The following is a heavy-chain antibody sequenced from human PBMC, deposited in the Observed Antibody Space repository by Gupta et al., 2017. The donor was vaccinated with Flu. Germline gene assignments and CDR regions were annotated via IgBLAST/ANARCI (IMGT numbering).Heavy chain of an antibody. CDR1: GLSLSTRGVG. J-gene: IGHJ4*02. Sequence: HITLKESGPTLVQPTQTLALTCTFSGLSLSTRGVGVGWIRQAPGKALECLALIYWDDDKHYSPSLNSRLTIARDTSQNHVVLTMTNMDPVDTATYYCARAAHGGPFDYWGQGTLVTVSS. D-gene: IGHD2-15*01. CDR3: ARAAHGGPFDY. V-gene: IGHV2-5*02. CDR2: IYWDDDK.